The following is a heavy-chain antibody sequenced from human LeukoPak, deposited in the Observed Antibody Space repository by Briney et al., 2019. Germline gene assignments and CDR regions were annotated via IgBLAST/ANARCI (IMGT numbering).Heavy chain of an antibody. V-gene: IGHV4-30-4*01. CDR3: ARVERGNSVDY. CDR1: GGSISSGDYY. D-gene: IGHD4-23*01. Sequence: SETLSLTCTVSGGSISSGDYYWSWIRQPPGKGLEWIGYIYYSGSTNYNPSLKSRVTISVDTSKNQFSLKLSSVTAADTAVYYCARVERGNSVDYWGQGTMVTVSS. J-gene: IGHJ4*02. CDR2: IYYSGST.